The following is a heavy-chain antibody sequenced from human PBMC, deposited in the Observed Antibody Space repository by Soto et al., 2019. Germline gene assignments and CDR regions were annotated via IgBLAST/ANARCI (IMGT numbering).Heavy chain of an antibody. D-gene: IGHD3-10*01. J-gene: IGHJ5*02. Sequence: QVKLVQSGAEVKKPGSSVKVSCKASGGTFSSYSFHWVRQAPGQGLEWMGGIIPMFDSPNYAQQFQGRVTITADESTTTAYMELSSLRSEDTAVYYCARASMLRGVIINWFDPWGQGTLVTVSS. CDR1: GGTFSSYS. CDR2: IIPMFDSP. V-gene: IGHV1-69*01. CDR3: ARASMLRGVIINWFDP.